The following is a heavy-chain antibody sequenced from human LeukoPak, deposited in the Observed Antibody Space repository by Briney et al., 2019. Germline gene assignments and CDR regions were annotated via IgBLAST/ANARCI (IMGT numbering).Heavy chain of an antibody. CDR1: GYSISSGYY. D-gene: IGHD6-13*01. V-gene: IGHV4-38-2*02. CDR2: IYHSGST. J-gene: IGHJ4*02. Sequence: SETLSLTCTVSGYSISSGYYWGWIRQPPGKGLEWIGSIYHSGSTYYNPSLKSRVTISVDTSKNQFSLKLSSVTAADTAVYYCARAGSSSWYSGSSYYFDYWGQGTLVTVSS. CDR3: ARAGSSSWYSGSSYYFDY.